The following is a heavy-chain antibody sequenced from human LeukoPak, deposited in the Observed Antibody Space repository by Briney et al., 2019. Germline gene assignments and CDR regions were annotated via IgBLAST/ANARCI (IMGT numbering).Heavy chain of an antibody. V-gene: IGHV3-33*06. Sequence: GGSLRLSCAASGFTSSTYGMHWVRQAPGKGLEWVADIWYDGSSQYYADSVKGRFTISRDNSKNISYLQINSLRAEDTAVYYCAKDGQQLAWYFDPWGQGTLVTVSS. CDR2: IWYDGSSQ. CDR1: GFTSSTYG. D-gene: IGHD6-13*01. J-gene: IGHJ5*02. CDR3: AKDGQQLAWYFDP.